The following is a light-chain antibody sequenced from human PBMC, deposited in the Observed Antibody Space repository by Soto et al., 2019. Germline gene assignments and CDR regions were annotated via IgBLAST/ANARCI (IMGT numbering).Light chain of an antibody. CDR2: GAS. CDR1: QDISSS. J-gene: IGKJ1*01. CDR3: QQANSFPWA. V-gene: IGKV1-12*02. Sequence: DIQMTQSPSSVSASVGDRVTITCRASQDISSSLAWYQQKPGKAPELLIYGASKLQTGVPSRFSGGGSGTEFTLTISSLQRDDFATYFCQQANSFPWAFGQGSRVEI.